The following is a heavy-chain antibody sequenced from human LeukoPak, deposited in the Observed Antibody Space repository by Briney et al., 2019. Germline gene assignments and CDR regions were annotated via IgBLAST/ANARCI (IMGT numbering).Heavy chain of an antibody. Sequence: GGSLRLSCAASGFTYSDYYMSWIRQAPGKGLEWVSYTSSSGSTIYYADSVKGRFTISRDNAKNSLYLQMNSLRAEDTAVYYCARMLEGYCSSTSRQKNNWFDPWGQGTLVTVSS. V-gene: IGHV3-11*01. D-gene: IGHD2-2*01. J-gene: IGHJ5*02. CDR3: ARMLEGYCSSTSRQKNNWFDP. CDR2: TSSSGSTI. CDR1: GFTYSDYY.